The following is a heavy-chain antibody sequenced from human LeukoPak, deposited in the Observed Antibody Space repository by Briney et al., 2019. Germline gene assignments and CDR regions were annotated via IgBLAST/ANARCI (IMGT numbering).Heavy chain of an antibody. CDR2: IYYSGST. V-gene: IGHV4-59*01. J-gene: IGHJ4*02. CDR1: GGSISSYY. Sequence: PSETLSLTCTVSGGSISSYYWSWIRQPPGKGLEWIGYIYYSGSTNYNPSLKSRVTISVDTSKNQFSLKLSSVTAADTAVYYCARDVTLGGWELHPFGYWGQGTLVTVSS. CDR3: ARDVTLGGWELHPFGY. D-gene: IGHD1-26*01.